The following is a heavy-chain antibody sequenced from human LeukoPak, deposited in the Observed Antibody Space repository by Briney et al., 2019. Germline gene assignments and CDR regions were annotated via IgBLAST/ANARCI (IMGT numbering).Heavy chain of an antibody. CDR3: AKRDTSNSFYFDY. CDR1: GFSFTNTW. D-gene: IGHD5-18*01. J-gene: IGHJ4*02. V-gene: IGHV3-23*01. CDR2: IVKSGGST. Sequence: GGSLRLSCEASGFSFTNTWMSWVRRAPGKGLEWVSAIVKSGGSTFYADSVKGRFTISRDNSKNTLYLQMNSLRAEDTAVYYCAKRDTSNSFYFDYWGQGTLVTVSS.